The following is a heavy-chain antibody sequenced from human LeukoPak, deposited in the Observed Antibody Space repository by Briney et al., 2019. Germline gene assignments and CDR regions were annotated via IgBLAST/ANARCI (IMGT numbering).Heavy chain of an antibody. CDR3: ARDPVPRDYGDTVNAYDL. CDR1: GGSLSGYY. Sequence: PSETLSLTCAVSGGSLSGYYWSWIRQSPRKGLEWMGDIHHDGRTKYKSSFKGRVTIFLDSSKNEVSLRLSTVTPADTALYFCARDPVPRDYGDTVNAYDLWGQGTMVTVAS. CDR2: IHHDGRT. J-gene: IGHJ3*01. D-gene: IGHD4-17*01. V-gene: IGHV4-34*01.